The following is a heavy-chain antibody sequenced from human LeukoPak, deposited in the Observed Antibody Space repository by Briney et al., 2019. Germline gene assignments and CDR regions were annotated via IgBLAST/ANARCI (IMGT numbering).Heavy chain of an antibody. J-gene: IGHJ4*02. CDR2: MSGSGILI. D-gene: IGHD3-10*01. Sequence: GGSLRLCCTASGFTFSDYYMGWIRQAPGKGLEWLSYMSGSGILIHYADSVKGRFTISRDDAKRSLYLQMNSLRVEDTAVYYCARECPKTGGGFDYWGQGTLVTVSS. CDR1: GFTFSDYY. V-gene: IGHV3-11*01. CDR3: ARECPKTGGGFDY.